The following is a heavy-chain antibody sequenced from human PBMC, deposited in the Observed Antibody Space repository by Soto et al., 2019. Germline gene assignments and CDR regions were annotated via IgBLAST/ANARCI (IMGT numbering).Heavy chain of an antibody. Sequence: QVQLQESGPGLVKPSATLSLTCSVSGGSMNGYYWSWIRQTPGQGLEWLGFIYFSGSTRYNPSLMSRLTISLDKSKRQFSMSLSSVTAADTAVYYCARSVATPGTNIDFWGQGTLVTVSS. CDR1: GGSMNGYY. J-gene: IGHJ4*02. CDR3: ARSVATPGTNIDF. CDR2: IYFSGST. V-gene: IGHV4-4*09. D-gene: IGHD6-13*01.